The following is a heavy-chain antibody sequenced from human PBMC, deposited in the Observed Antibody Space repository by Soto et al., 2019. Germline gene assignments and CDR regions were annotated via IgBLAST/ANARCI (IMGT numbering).Heavy chain of an antibody. CDR1: GYTFTTYD. Sequence: QVQLVQSGAEVKKPGASVRVSCKASGYTFTTYDIHWVRQAPGLGLEWMGIITPGGGITSYAQKFKGRITMTRDTSTSTVYMELSSRRSEDTAMYYCAKVLSELVPRYFDTGGQGTLVTVSS. D-gene: IGHD6-13*01. V-gene: IGHV1-46*01. CDR2: ITPGGGIT. CDR3: AKVLSELVPRYFDT. J-gene: IGHJ4*02.